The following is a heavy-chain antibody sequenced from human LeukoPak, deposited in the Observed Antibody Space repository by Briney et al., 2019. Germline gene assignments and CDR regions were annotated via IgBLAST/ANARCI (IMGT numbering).Heavy chain of an antibody. CDR2: ISGSGGST. CDR3: ARSSFPYYFDY. V-gene: IGHV3-23*01. J-gene: IGHJ4*02. CDR1: RFTFSSYA. Sequence: GGSLRLSCAASRFTFSSYAMSWVRQAPGKGLEWVSAISGSGGSTYYADSVKGRFTISRDNAKNTLYLQMNSVRAEDTAVYYCARSSFPYYFDYWGQGTLVTVSS. D-gene: IGHD3-16*01.